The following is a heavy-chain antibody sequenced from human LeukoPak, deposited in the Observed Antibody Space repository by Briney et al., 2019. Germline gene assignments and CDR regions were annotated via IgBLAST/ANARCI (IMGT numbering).Heavy chain of an antibody. CDR2: ISSSSSYT. CDR1: GFTFSDYY. D-gene: IGHD2-2*02. V-gene: IGHV3-11*06. Sequence: PGRSLRLSCAASGFTFSDYYMSWIRQAPGKGLEWVSYISSSSSYTNYADSVKGRFTISRDNAKNSLYLQMNSLRAEDTAVYYCARGGRSIPAAIDYWGQGTLVTVSS. CDR3: ARGGRSIPAAIDY. J-gene: IGHJ4*02.